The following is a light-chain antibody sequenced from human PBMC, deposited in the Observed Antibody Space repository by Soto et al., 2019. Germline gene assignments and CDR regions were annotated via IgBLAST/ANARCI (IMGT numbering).Light chain of an antibody. CDR2: EVS. CDR1: MRDVGAYNL. J-gene: IGLJ1*01. CDR3: SSYRTGGPFV. Sequence: QSVLTQPASVSGSAGQSITIFCSGTMRDVGAYNLVSWYQQLPGKAPKLLISEVSNRPSGVSHRFSGSKSGNTASLTISGLQAEDEADYYCSSYRTGGPFVFGTGTKVTVL. V-gene: IGLV2-14*01.